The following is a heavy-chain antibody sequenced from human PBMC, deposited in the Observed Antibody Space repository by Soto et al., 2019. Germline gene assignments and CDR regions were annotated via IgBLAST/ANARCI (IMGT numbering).Heavy chain of an antibody. CDR2: IIPVFDTA. D-gene: IGHD5-12*01. J-gene: IGHJ6*03. CDR1: GGTFSSYA. CDR3: ARESQTDDVDIVATSHYYYYMDV. V-gene: IGHV1-69*06. Sequence: SVKVSCKASGGTFSSYAISWVRQAPGQGLEWMGGIIPVFDTAYFAQKFQGRVTITADTSISTAYMELSRLRSDDTAVYYCARESQTDDVDIVATSHYYYYMDVWGKGTTVTVSS.